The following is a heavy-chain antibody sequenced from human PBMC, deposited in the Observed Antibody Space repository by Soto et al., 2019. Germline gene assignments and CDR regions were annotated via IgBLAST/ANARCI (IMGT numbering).Heavy chain of an antibody. CDR1: GFTFSDYC. D-gene: IGHD6-13*01. V-gene: IGHV3-11*01. Sequence: QVQLVESGGGLVKPGGSLRLSCAASGFTFSDYCMSWIRQAPGKGLEWVSYISSSGSTIYYADSVKGRFTISRDNAKNSMFLQMNSLRAEDTAVYYCARDRQQLAKYYDGMDVWGQGTTVTVSS. CDR3: ARDRQQLAKYYDGMDV. J-gene: IGHJ6*02. CDR2: ISSSGSTI.